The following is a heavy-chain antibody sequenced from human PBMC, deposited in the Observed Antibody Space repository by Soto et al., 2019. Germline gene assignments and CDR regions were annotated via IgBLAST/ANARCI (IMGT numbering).Heavy chain of an antibody. V-gene: IGHV3-48*03. CDR2: IYNSGSTM. D-gene: IGHD1-1*01. Sequence: PGGPLRLSCAASGFTFSAFEMNWVRQAPGKGLEWLSYIYNSGSTMTYADSVKGRFAISRDNAKNSLYLQMYSLRAEDTAVYYCARESGGTGLDVWGQGTTVTVSS. J-gene: IGHJ6*02. CDR1: GFTFSAFE. CDR3: ARESGGTGLDV.